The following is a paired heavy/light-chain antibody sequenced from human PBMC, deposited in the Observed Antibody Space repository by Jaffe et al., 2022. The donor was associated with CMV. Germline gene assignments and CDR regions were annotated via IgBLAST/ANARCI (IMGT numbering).Heavy chain of an antibody. V-gene: IGHV1-69*01. CDR1: GGTFSSYA. CDR2: IIPIFGTA. D-gene: IGHD3-3*01. Sequence: QVQLVQSGAEVKKPGSSVKVSCKASGGTFSSYAISWVRQAPGQGLEWMGGIIPIFGTANYAQKFQGRVTITADESTSTAYMELSSLRSEDTAVYYCARDTHYDFWSGQRVYYYYYGMDVWGQGTTVTVSS. J-gene: IGHJ6*02. CDR3: ARDTHYDFWSGQRVYYYYYGMDV.
Light chain of an antibody. CDR3: MQALQTPA. J-gene: IGKJ4*01. Sequence: DIVMTQSPLSLPVTPGEPASISCRSSQSLLHSNGYNYLDWYLQKPGQSPQLLIYLGSNRASGVPDRFSGSGSGTDFTLKISRVEAEDVGVYYCMQALQTPAFGGGTKVEIK. V-gene: IGKV2-28*01. CDR1: QSLLHSNGYNY. CDR2: LGS.